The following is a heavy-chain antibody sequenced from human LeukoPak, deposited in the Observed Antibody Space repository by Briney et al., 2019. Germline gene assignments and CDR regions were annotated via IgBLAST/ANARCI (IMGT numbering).Heavy chain of an antibody. Sequence: ASVKVSCKASGYTFTSHDIIWVRQATGQGLERMGWMDPKSGKAGYEQKFQGRVTMTRDTSITTAYMELTNLRSEDTAMYYCARGEEEAASGTGYFDHWAQGTLVTVSS. CDR3: ARGEEEAASGTGYFDH. CDR2: MDPKSGKA. J-gene: IGHJ4*02. CDR1: GYTFTSHD. D-gene: IGHD2-15*01. V-gene: IGHV1-8*01.